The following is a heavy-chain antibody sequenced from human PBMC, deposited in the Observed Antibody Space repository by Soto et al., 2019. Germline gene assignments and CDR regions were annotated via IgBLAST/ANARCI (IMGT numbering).Heavy chain of an antibody. D-gene: IGHD3-16*01. CDR2: IRSKANNYAT. J-gene: IGHJ4*02. CDR3: ARPFYGY. V-gene: IGHV3-73*01. CDR1: GFTFSDSG. Sequence: RLSCAASGFTFSDSGLHWVRQASGKGLEWIGRIRSKANNYATAYAASVEGRFTISRDDSKNTTYLQMDSLKVEDTAVYFCARPFYGYWGQGALVTVSS.